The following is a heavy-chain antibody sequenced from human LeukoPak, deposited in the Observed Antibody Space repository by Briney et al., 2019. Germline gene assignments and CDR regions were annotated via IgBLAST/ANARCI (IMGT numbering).Heavy chain of an antibody. Sequence: ASVKLSCKASGYTFTAFYMHWVRQAPGQGLEWMGIINPSGGSASYAQKFQGRVTMTKDTSTSTVYMELSSLRSEDTAVYYCASRSSSWYYFDYWGQGTLVTVSS. V-gene: IGHV1-46*01. CDR2: INPSGGSA. J-gene: IGHJ4*02. CDR3: ASRSSSWYYFDY. CDR1: GYTFTAFY. D-gene: IGHD6-13*01.